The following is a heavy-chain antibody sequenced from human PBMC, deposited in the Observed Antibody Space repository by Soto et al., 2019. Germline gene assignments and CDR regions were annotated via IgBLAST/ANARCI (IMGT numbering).Heavy chain of an antibody. V-gene: IGHV1-46*03. CDR3: ARATYYGVATIYLDFDY. CDR1: GYTFTSYY. CDR2: INPSGGST. Sequence: ASVKVSCKASGYTFTSYYMHWVRQAPGQGLEWMGIINPSGGSTSYAQKFQGRVTMTRDTSTSTVYMELSSLRSEDTAVYYCARATYYGVATIYLDFDYWGQGTLVTVSS. J-gene: IGHJ4*02. D-gene: IGHD5-12*01.